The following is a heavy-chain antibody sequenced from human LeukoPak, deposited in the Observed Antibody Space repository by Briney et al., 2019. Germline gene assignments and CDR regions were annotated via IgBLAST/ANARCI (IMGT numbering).Heavy chain of an antibody. D-gene: IGHD2-21*02. CDR2: IRGSGGST. J-gene: IGHJ4*02. CDR3: ARDVGVAVPGLLY. Sequence: PGGSLRLSCAASGFSFSNYAMSWVGQAPGKGLEWVSAIRGSGGSTYYADSVKGRFTISRENSKNTLYLQMNSLRAEDTAVYYCARDVGVAVPGLLYWGQGTLVTVSS. V-gene: IGHV3-23*01. CDR1: GFSFSNYA.